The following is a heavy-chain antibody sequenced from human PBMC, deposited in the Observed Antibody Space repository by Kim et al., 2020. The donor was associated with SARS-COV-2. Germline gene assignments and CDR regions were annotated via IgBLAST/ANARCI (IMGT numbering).Heavy chain of an antibody. J-gene: IGHJ4*02. D-gene: IGHD6-19*01. Sequence: SVKVSCKASGGTFSSYAISWVRQAPGQGLEWMGRIIPILGIANYAQKFQGRVTITADKSTSTAYMELSSLRSEDTAVYYCARESGGSSGLLYWGQGTLVTVSS. V-gene: IGHV1-69*04. CDR2: IIPILGIA. CDR3: ARESGGSSGLLY. CDR1: GGTFSSYA.